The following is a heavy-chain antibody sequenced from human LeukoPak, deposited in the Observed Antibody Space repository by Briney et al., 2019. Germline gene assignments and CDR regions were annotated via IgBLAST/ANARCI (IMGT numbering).Heavy chain of an antibody. J-gene: IGHJ6*03. CDR3: ARGGRYYNYMDV. D-gene: IGHD3-16*01. Sequence: PGGSLRLSCAASGFTFSNYEMNWVRQAPGKGLEWISSLDSGGDPIYYADSVKGRFTISRDNAKNSLFLQMNSLRAEDTAVYYCARGGRYYNYMDVWGNGTTVTVSS. CDR2: LDSGGDPI. V-gene: IGHV3-48*03. CDR1: GFTFSNYE.